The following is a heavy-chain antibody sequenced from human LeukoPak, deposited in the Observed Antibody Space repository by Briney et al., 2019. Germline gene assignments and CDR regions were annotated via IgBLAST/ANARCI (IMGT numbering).Heavy chain of an antibody. D-gene: IGHD3-10*01. CDR3: ARDRGLYGEVLFDP. CDR1: GGSISSYY. CDR2: IYTSGST. Sequence: SETLSLTCTVSGGSISSYYWSWIRQPAGKELEWIGRIYTSGSTNYNPSLKSQVTMSVDTSKNQFSLKLTSVTAADTAVYYCARDRGLYGEVLFDPWGQGTLVTVSS. V-gene: IGHV4-4*07. J-gene: IGHJ5*02.